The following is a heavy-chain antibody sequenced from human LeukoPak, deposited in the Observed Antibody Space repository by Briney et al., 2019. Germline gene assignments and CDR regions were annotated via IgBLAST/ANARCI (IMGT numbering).Heavy chain of an antibody. Sequence: ASVKVSCKASGYTFTSYGISWVRQAPGQGLEWMGWISAYNGNTNYAQKLQGRVTMTTDTSTSTAYMELRSLRSDDTAVYYCARAEGYCSSTSCRDNWFDPWGQGTLVTVSS. CDR2: ISAYNGNT. J-gene: IGHJ5*02. CDR1: GYTFTSYG. V-gene: IGHV1-18*01. CDR3: ARAEGYCSSTSCRDNWFDP. D-gene: IGHD2-2*01.